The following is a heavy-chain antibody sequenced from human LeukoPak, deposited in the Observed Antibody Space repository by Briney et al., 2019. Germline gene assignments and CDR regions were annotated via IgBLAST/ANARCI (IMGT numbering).Heavy chain of an antibody. J-gene: IGHJ4*02. Sequence: GGSLRLSCAASGFTFSSYAMSWVRQAPGKGLEWVSEISGSGDNTYYADSVKGRFTISRDNSKNTLYLQMNSLRAEDTAVYYCAKDHSYGSGWFSVGYWGQGALVTVS. V-gene: IGHV3-23*01. CDR1: GFTFSSYA. D-gene: IGHD6-19*01. CDR2: ISGSGDNT. CDR3: AKDHSYGSGWFSVGY.